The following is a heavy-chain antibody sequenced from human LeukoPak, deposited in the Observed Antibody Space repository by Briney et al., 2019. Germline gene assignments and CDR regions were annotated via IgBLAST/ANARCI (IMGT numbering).Heavy chain of an antibody. CDR2: ISSRSSFK. V-gene: IGHV3-21*06. CDR1: GFTLSSHR. Sequence: GGSLRLSRAASGFTLSSHRMDWVRQAPGKGLEWVSSISSRSSFKDYADSVKGRFTISRDNAKNLLYLQMNSLRAEDTAVYFCAKDGGFWSDYSYFDYWGQGTQVTVSS. CDR3: AKDGGFWSDYSYFDY. J-gene: IGHJ4*02. D-gene: IGHD3-3*01.